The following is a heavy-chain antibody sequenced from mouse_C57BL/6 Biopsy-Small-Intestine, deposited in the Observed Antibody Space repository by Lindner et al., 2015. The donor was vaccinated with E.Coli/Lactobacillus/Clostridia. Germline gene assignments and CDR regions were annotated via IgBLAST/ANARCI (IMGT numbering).Heavy chain of an antibody. V-gene: IGHV1-69*02. CDR2: IIPMFGTA. D-gene: IGHD2-13*01. CDR3: ARWAAVIQSDWSGPFDY. CDR1: GGTFSRHS. J-gene: IGHJ2*01. Sequence: SVKVSCKAPGGTFSRHSINWVRQAPGQGLEWMGGIIPMFGTANYAQRFQGRVTITADESTSTVYMELSSLRSEDTALYYCARWAAVIQSDWSGPFDYWGQGTLITVSS.